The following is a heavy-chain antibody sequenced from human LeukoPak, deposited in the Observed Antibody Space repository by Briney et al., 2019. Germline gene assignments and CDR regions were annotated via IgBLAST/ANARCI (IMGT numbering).Heavy chain of an antibody. V-gene: IGHV1-69*06. CDR3: ARDMGYCRGGSCYRRFDY. Sequence: SVKVSCKASGGTFSSDAISWVRQAPGQGLEWMGGIIPIFGTANYAQKFQGRVTITADKSTSTAYMELSSLRSEDTAVYYCARDMGYCRGGSCYRRFDYWGQGTLVTVSS. D-gene: IGHD2-15*01. CDR1: GGTFSSDA. CDR2: IIPIFGTA. J-gene: IGHJ4*02.